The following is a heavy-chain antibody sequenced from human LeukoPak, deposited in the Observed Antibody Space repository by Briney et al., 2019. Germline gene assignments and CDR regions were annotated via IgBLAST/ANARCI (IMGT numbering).Heavy chain of an antibody. CDR3: ARARIVVVPAAMEYYFDY. J-gene: IGHJ4*02. CDR1: GGTFSSYA. Sequence: PVKVSCKASGGTFSSYAISWVRQAPGQGLEWMGGIIPIFGTANYAQKFQGRVTITADESTSTAYMELSSLRSEDTAVYYCARARIVVVPAAMEYYFDYWGQGTLVTVSS. V-gene: IGHV1-69*13. D-gene: IGHD2-2*01. CDR2: IIPIFGTA.